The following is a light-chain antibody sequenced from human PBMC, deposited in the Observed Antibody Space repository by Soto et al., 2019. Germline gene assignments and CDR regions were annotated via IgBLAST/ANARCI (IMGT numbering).Light chain of an antibody. CDR1: SSNIGAGYD. V-gene: IGLV1-40*01. CDR2: GNN. CDR3: QSYDSSLSGSRV. Sequence: QSALTQPPSVSGAPGQRVTISCTGRSSNIGAGYDVHWYQQLPGTAPKLLIYGNNNRPSGVPDRFSGSKSGTSASLAITGLQTEDEADYYCQSYDSSLSGSRVFGGGTKLTVL. J-gene: IGLJ3*02.